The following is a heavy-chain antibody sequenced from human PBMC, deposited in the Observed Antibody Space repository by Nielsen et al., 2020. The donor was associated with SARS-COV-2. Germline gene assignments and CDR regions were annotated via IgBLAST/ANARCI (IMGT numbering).Heavy chain of an antibody. CDR2: IYYSGST. Sequence: WIRQPPGKGLEWIGSIYYSGSTYYNPSLKSRVTISVDTSKSQFSLKLSSVTAADTAVYYCARAIVVVRGVIITQYHYYFDYWGQGTLVTVSS. CDR3: ARAIVVVRGVIITQYHYYFDY. D-gene: IGHD3-10*01. V-gene: IGHV4-39*07. J-gene: IGHJ4*02.